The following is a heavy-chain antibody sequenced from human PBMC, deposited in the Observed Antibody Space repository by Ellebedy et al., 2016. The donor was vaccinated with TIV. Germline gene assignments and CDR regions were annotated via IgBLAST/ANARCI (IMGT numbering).Heavy chain of an antibody. CDR3: ARDRHVDRGDCLDY. Sequence: PGGSLRLSCTASGFIFNNYGMHWVRQAPGKGLEWVAFIWYDGSNKYYGDSVKGRFTISRDNSKNTLYRQMNSLGVDDTAVYYCARDRHVDRGDCLDYWGQGTLVTVSS. CDR2: IWYDGSNK. V-gene: IGHV3-33*01. J-gene: IGHJ4*02. CDR1: GFIFNNYG. D-gene: IGHD2-21*02.